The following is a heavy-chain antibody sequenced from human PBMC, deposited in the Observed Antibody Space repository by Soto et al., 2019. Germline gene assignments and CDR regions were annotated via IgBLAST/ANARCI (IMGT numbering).Heavy chain of an antibody. CDR1: GYTFTSYC. J-gene: IGHJ5*02. Sequence: ASVKVSCKSSGYTFTSYCISWVRQAPGQGLECMGWISAYNGNTNYAQKLQGRVTMTTDTSTSTAYMELRSLRSDDTAVYYCARVARESVDFWSGYYSSNWFDPWGQGTLVTVSS. CDR3: ARVARESVDFWSGYYSSNWFDP. V-gene: IGHV1-18*01. CDR2: ISAYNGNT. D-gene: IGHD3-3*01.